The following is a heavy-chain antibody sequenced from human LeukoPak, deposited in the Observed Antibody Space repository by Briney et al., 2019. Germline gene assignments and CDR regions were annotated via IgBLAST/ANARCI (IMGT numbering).Heavy chain of an antibody. Sequence: GGSLRLSCAASGFTFSSYWMSLVRQAPGKGLECVANIKQDGSEKYYVDSVKGRFTISRDNAKNSLYLQMNSLRAEDTAVYYCARRNLYCSSTSCFFDYWGQGTLVTVSS. D-gene: IGHD2-2*01. J-gene: IGHJ4*02. CDR2: IKQDGSEK. V-gene: IGHV3-7*01. CDR1: GFTFSSYW. CDR3: ARRNLYCSSTSCFFDY.